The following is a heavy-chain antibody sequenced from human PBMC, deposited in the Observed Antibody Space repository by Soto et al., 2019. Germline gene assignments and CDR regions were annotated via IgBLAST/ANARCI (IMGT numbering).Heavy chain of an antibody. V-gene: IGHV1-69*13. D-gene: IGHD1-7*01. Sequence: SSVKVSCKASGGTFSSYAISWVRQAPGQGLEWMGGIIPSFGTANYAQKFQARVTITADESTSTAYMELSSLRSEDTAVYYCARDLIQYHWNSGTFDYWGQGPLGTLS. CDR1: GGTFSSYA. J-gene: IGHJ4*02. CDR2: IIPSFGTA. CDR3: ARDLIQYHWNSGTFDY.